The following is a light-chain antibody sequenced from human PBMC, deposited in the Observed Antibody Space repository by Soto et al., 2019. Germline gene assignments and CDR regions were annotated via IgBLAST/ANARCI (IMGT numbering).Light chain of an antibody. CDR3: CSYAADYSLV. Sequence: QSVLTQPRSVSASPGQSVTISCTGTSSNVGDYNYVSWYQQNPGKAPKLMIYDASKRPSGVPDRLSGSKSGNAASLTISGLQADDEADYYCCSYAADYSLVFGGGTKLTVL. V-gene: IGLV2-11*01. CDR1: SSNVGDYNY. CDR2: DAS. J-gene: IGLJ3*02.